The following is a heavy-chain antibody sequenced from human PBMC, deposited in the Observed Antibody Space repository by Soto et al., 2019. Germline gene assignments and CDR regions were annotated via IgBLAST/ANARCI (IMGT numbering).Heavy chain of an antibody. J-gene: IGHJ4*02. CDR2: ISGSGGST. CDR3: AKAPEPDYYDSSGYYSHPIDY. D-gene: IGHD3-22*01. CDR1: GFTFSSYA. V-gene: IGHV3-23*01. Sequence: GGSLRLSCAASGFTFSSYAMSWVRQAPGKGLEWGSAISGSGGSTYYADSVKGRFTISRDNSKNTLYLQMNSLRAEDTAVYYCAKAPEPDYYDSSGYYSHPIDYWGQGTLVTVSS.